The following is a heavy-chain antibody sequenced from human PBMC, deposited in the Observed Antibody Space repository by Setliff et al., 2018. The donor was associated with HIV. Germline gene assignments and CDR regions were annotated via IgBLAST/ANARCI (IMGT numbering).Heavy chain of an antibody. V-gene: IGHV1-3*01. D-gene: IGHD3-9*01. CDR3: ARSQGYFDWLSLGAFDY. J-gene: IGHJ4*02. CDR1: GYTFSSNA. Sequence: GASVKVSCKASGYTFSSNAIHWVRQAPGQSLEWMGWINAGNGNTKYSQKFQGRVSITRDTSASTVHMELSSLRSEDTAIYYCARSQGYFDWLSLGAFDYWGQGTRVTVS. CDR2: INAGNGNT.